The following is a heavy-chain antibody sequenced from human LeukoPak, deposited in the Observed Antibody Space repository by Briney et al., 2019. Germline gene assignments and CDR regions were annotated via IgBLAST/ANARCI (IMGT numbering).Heavy chain of an antibody. V-gene: IGHV4-30-2*01. CDR2: IYHTGNT. CDR1: GGSISSGDYS. CDR3: ARGSFAWENPGSWFDP. D-gene: IGHD3-10*01. J-gene: IGHJ5*02. Sequence: SETLSLTCAVSGGSISSGDYSWNWIRQPPGKGLEWIGYIYHTGNTFYNPSLKSRVTISVDRSKNHFSLRLTSVTAADTAVYYCARGSFAWENPGSWFDPWGQGTLVTVSP.